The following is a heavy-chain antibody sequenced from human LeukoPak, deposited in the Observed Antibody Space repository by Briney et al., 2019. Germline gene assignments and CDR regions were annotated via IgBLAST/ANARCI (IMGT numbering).Heavy chain of an antibody. V-gene: IGHV4-61*01. CDR1: GGSVSSGSYY. CDR2: IYYSGST. CDR3: ARETIVATILDY. J-gene: IGHJ4*02. D-gene: IGHD5-12*01. Sequence: PSETLSLTCTVSGGSVSSGSYYWSWIRQPPGKGLEWIGYIYYSGSTNYNPSLKSRVTISVDTSKNQFSLKLSSVTAADTAVYYCARETIVATILDYWGQGTLVTVSS.